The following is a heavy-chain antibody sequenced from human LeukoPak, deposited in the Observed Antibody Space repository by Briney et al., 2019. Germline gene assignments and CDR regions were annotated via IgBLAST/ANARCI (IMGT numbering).Heavy chain of an antibody. CDR1: GGSFSGYY. CDR2: IYHSGST. Sequence: SETLSLTCAVYGGSFSGYYWSWIRQPPGKGLEWIGSIYHSGSTYYNPSLKSRVTISVDTSKNQFSLKLSSVTAADTAVYYCASGIPEDYWGQGTLVTVSS. D-gene: IGHD2-2*02. V-gene: IGHV4-34*01. CDR3: ASGIPEDY. J-gene: IGHJ4*02.